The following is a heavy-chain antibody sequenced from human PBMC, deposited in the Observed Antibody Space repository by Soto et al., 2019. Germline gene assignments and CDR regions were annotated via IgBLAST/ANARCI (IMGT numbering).Heavy chain of an antibody. J-gene: IGHJ6*02. V-gene: IGHV1-69*13. CDR3: ARDLKRYYDSSGYGYYYYGMDV. D-gene: IGHD3-22*01. CDR1: GGTFGSYA. Sequence: SVKVSCKASGGTFGSYAISWVRQAPGQGLEWMGGIIPIFGTANYAQKFQGRVTITADESTSTAYMDLSSLRSEDTAVYYCARDLKRYYDSSGYGYYYYGMDVWGQGTTVTVSS. CDR2: IIPIFGTA.